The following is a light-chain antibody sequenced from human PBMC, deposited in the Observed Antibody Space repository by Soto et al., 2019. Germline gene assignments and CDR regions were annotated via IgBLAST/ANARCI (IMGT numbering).Light chain of an antibody. Sequence: EIVLTQSPGTLSLSPGERATLSCRASQSVSSSYLAWYQQKPGQAPRLLIYGASCRATGIPDRFSGSGSGTDFTLTISRLEPEDFAVYYCQQYGSSPGWTFGQGTKVDIK. CDR3: QQYGSSPGWT. CDR1: QSVSSSY. V-gene: IGKV3-20*01. J-gene: IGKJ1*01. CDR2: GAS.